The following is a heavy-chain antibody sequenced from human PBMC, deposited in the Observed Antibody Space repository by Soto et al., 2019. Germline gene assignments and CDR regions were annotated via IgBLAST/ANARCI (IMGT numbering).Heavy chain of an antibody. CDR1: GGSISSYY. CDR2: IYYSGST. J-gene: IGHJ3*02. CDR3: ARESVGLFGDAFDI. Sequence: SETLSLTCTVSGGSISSYYWSWIRQPPGKGLEWIGYIYYSGSTNYNPSLKSRVTISVDTSKNQFSLKLSSVTAADTAVYYCARESVGLFGDAFDIWGQGTMVTVSS. V-gene: IGHV4-59*01. D-gene: IGHD2-21*01.